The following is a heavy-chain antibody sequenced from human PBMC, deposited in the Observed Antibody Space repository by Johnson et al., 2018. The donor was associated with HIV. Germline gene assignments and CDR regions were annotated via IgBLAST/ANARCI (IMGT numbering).Heavy chain of an antibody. D-gene: IGHD1-1*01. CDR1: GFIFSSYA. CDR2: ISYDGSNK. V-gene: IGHV3-30-3*01. J-gene: IGHJ3*02. CDR3: AREGTLGAFDI. Sequence: QVQLVESGGGVVQPGRSLRLSCAASGFIFSSYAMHWVRQAPGKGLEWVAVISYDGSNKYYADSVKGRFTISRDNSKNTLYLQMNSLRAEDTAVYYCAREGTLGAFDIWGQGTMVTVSS.